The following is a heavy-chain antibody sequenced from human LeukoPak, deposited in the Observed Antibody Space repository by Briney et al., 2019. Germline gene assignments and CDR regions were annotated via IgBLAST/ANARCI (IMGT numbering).Heavy chain of an antibody. CDR3: ARVGYSYGYFPYYFDY. Sequence: SVKVSCKASGGTFSSYAISWVRQAPGQGLEWMGGIIPIFGTANYAQKFQGRVTITTDESTSTAYMELSSLRSEDTAVYYCARVGYSYGYFPYYFDYWGQGTLVTVSS. D-gene: IGHD5-18*01. CDR1: GGTFSSYA. V-gene: IGHV1-69*05. J-gene: IGHJ4*02. CDR2: IIPIFGTA.